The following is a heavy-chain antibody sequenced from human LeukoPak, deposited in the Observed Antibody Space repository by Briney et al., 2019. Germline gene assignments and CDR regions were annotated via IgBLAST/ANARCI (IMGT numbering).Heavy chain of an antibody. D-gene: IGHD3-22*01. CDR2: INPNSGGT. V-gene: IGHV1-2*02. J-gene: IGHJ3*01. Sequence: ASVKVSCKASGYTFTGYYMHWVRQAPGQGLEWMGWINPNSGGTNYAQKFQGRVTMTRDTSISTAYMELSRLRSDDTAVYYCARALGSVVVMNMDTFDLWGQGTMVTVSS. CDR3: ARALGSVVVMNMDTFDL. CDR1: GYTFTGYY.